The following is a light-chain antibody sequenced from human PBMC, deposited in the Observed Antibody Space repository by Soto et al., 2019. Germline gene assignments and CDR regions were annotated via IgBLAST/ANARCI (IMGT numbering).Light chain of an antibody. J-gene: IGLJ1*01. CDR3: CSYAGTPRYV. CDR1: SGDVGYYNY. Sequence: QSALTQPRSVSGSPGQSVTISCTGTSGDVGYYNYVSWYQQHPGKAPKVMIYDVTERPSGVPDRFSGSKSGNTASLTISGLQAEGEADCYCCSYAGTPRYVLGTGTKLTVL. V-gene: IGLV2-11*01. CDR2: DVT.